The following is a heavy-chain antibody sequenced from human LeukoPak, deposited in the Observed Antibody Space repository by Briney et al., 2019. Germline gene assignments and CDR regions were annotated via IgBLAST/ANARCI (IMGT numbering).Heavy chain of an antibody. V-gene: IGHV4-34*01. Sequence: PSETLSLTCAVYGGSFSGYYWSWIRQPPGKGLEWIGEINHSGSTNYNPSLKSRVTISVDTSKNQFSLKLSSVTAADTAVYYCASGVTSVGATAPDWGQGTLVTVSS. CDR1: GGSFSGYY. CDR3: ASGVTSVGATAPD. J-gene: IGHJ4*02. CDR2: INHSGST. D-gene: IGHD1-26*01.